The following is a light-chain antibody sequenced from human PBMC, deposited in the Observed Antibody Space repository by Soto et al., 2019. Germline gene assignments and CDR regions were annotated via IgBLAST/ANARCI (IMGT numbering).Light chain of an antibody. CDR3: QAYGYSLTASV. CDR2: GNR. CDR1: SSNLGAGYD. V-gene: IGLV1-40*01. J-gene: IGLJ3*02. Sequence: QSVLTQPPSGSGAPGQRVTRSCTGNSSNLGAGYDVHWYQQLPGAAPKLVSFGNRNRPSGVPERVSGSKSGTSASLAITGRQAEDEAHYSCQAYGYSLTASVLGGGTQLPVL.